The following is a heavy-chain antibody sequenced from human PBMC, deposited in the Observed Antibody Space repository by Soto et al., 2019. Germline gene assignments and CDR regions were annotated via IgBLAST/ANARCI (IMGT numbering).Heavy chain of an antibody. J-gene: IGHJ4*02. Sequence: QVQLVQSGAEVKKPGASVKVSCKASGYTFTAYYIHWVRQAPGQGLEWMGWINPNDGGTNYAQNFQDSVTMTSDTSITTAYMELSRLTSDDTAVYFCARDSYSGSYVHWGQGTLVTVSS. D-gene: IGHD1-26*01. CDR1: GYTFTAYY. V-gene: IGHV1-2*02. CDR3: ARDSYSGSYVH. CDR2: INPNDGGT.